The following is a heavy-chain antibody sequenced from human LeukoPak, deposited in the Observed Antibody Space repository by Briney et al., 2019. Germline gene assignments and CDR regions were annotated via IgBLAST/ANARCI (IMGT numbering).Heavy chain of an antibody. V-gene: IGHV3-21*01. D-gene: IGHD2-8*02. CDR3: ARDDVTTNGGVIADSRLFDI. CDR2: ISTFGSYI. Sequence: GGSLRLSCAASGFTFNDYTMTWVRQAPGKGLEWVSSISTFGSYIYYADSVRGRFTISRDNAKNSPYLQMNSLRGEDTALYYCARDDVTTNGGVIADSRLFDIWGQGTMVTVSS. CDR1: GFTFNDYT. J-gene: IGHJ3*02.